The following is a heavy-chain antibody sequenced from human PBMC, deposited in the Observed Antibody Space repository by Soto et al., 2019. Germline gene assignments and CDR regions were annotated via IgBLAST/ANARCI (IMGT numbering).Heavy chain of an antibody. CDR2: INHSGST. CDR3: ARGRYNWNYRDGYYYSGLDV. Sequence: QVQLQQWGAGLLKPSETLSLNCAVYGGSFSTYYWSWIRQPPGKGLEWMGEINHSGSTNYNPSLKSRVTISIDTSKNQVSLKVSSVTAADTAVYYCARGRYNWNYRDGYYYSGLDVWGLGTTVTVSS. J-gene: IGHJ6*02. CDR1: GGSFSTYY. D-gene: IGHD1-7*01. V-gene: IGHV4-34*01.